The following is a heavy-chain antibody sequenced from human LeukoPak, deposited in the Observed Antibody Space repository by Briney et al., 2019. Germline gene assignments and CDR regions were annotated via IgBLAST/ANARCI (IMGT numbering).Heavy chain of an antibody. CDR1: GYTFTSYG. V-gene: IGHV1-18*01. CDR3: ARGEHIVVVTATQSGTTFDY. D-gene: IGHD2-21*02. J-gene: IGHJ4*02. Sequence: ASVKVSCKASGYTFTSYGISWVRQAPGQGLEWMGWISAYNGNTNYAQKLQGRVTMTTDTSTSTAYTELRSLRPDDTAVYYCARGEHIVVVTATQSGTTFDYWGQGTLVTVSS. CDR2: ISAYNGNT.